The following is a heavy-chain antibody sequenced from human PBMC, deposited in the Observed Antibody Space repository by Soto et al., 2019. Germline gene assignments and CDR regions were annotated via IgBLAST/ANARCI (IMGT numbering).Heavy chain of an antibody. V-gene: IGHV3-15*01. CDR2: IKSKTDGGTT. J-gene: IGHJ4*02. D-gene: IGHD6-13*01. Sequence: EVQLVESGGGLVKPGGSLRLSCAASGFTFSNAWMSWVRQAPGKGVEWVGRIKSKTDGGTTDYAAPVKGRFTISRDDSKNTLYLQMNSLKTEDTAVYYCTTYSSSWKFDYWGQGTLVTVSS. CDR1: GFTFSNAW. CDR3: TTYSSSWKFDY.